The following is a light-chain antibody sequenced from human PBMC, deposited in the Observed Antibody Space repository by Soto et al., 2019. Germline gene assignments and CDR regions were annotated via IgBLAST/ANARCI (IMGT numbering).Light chain of an antibody. CDR3: SSYTTTNTLE. Sequence: QSALTQPASVSGSPGQSITIPCTGTGSDIADYNYVSWYQHHPGKAPKLMIYDFNRRPSGVSGRFSGSKSGSTPSLTISGLQPEDEADYYCSSYTTTNTLEFGGGTKLTVL. V-gene: IGLV2-14*03. J-gene: IGLJ2*01. CDR1: GSDIADYNY. CDR2: DFN.